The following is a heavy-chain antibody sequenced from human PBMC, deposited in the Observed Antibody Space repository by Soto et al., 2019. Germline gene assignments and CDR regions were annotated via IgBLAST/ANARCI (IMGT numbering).Heavy chain of an antibody. J-gene: IGHJ4*02. Sequence: GGSLRLSCAASGFTFSSYSMNWVRQAPGKGLEWVSYISSSSSTIYYADSVKGRFTISRDNAKNSLYLQMNSLRAEDTAVYYCARDLGVALPTLPLDYWGQGTLVTVSS. CDR1: GFTFSSYS. CDR3: ARDLGVALPTLPLDY. V-gene: IGHV3-48*04. CDR2: ISSSSSTI. D-gene: IGHD2-15*01.